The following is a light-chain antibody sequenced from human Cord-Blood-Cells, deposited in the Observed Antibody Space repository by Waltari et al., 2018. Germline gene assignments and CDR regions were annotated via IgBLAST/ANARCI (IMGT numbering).Light chain of an antibody. Sequence: DIQMTQSPSPLSASVGYRVTITCRASQSISSWLAWYQQKPGKAPKLLIYKASSLESGVPSRFSGSGSGTEFTLTISSLQPDDFATYYCQQYNSYSTFGQGTKVEIK. V-gene: IGKV1-5*03. CDR1: QSISSW. CDR2: KAS. J-gene: IGKJ1*01. CDR3: QQYNSYST.